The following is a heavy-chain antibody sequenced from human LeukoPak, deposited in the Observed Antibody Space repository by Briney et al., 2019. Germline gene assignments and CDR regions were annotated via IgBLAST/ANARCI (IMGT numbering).Heavy chain of an antibody. Sequence: GGSLRLSCAASGFTFSSYWMSWVRQAPGKGLEWVANIKRDGSEKYYVDSVKGRFTIPRDNAKNSLYLQMNSLRAEDTAVYYCARVAPRFLEWLPTLGYYYMDVWGKGTTVTVSS. CDR1: GFTFSSYW. CDR3: ARVAPRFLEWLPTLGYYYMDV. D-gene: IGHD3-3*01. V-gene: IGHV3-7*01. CDR2: IKRDGSEK. J-gene: IGHJ6*03.